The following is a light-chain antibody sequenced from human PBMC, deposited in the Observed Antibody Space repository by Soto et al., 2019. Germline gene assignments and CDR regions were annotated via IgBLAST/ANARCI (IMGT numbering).Light chain of an antibody. Sequence: EIVLTQSPGTLSLSPGERATLSCRASQSVTSRYLAWYQQKPGEAPRLLIYGASSRVTGITERFSGSGSGTDFTLTISRLEPEDFAVYYCQQYGSSRPLSFGGGTKVEIK. CDR2: GAS. CDR3: QQYGSSRPLS. V-gene: IGKV3-20*01. J-gene: IGKJ4*01. CDR1: QSVTSRY.